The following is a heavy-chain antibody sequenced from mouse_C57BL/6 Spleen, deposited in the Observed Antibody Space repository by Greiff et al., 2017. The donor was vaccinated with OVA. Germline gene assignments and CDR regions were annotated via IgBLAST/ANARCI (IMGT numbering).Heavy chain of an antibody. V-gene: IGHV6-6*01. CDR2: IRNKANNHAT. J-gene: IGHJ2*01. CDR1: GFTFSDAW. D-gene: IGHD1-1*01. CDR3: TRLTTVVDYYFDY. Sequence: LQQSGGGLVQPGGSMKLSCAASGFTFSDAWMDWVRQSPEKGLEWVAEIRNKANNHATYYAESVKGRFTISRDDSKSSVYLQMNSLRAEDTGIYYCTRLTTVVDYYFDYWGQGTTLTVSS.